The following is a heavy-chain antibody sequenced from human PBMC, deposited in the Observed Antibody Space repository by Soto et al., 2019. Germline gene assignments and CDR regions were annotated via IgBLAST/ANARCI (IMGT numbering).Heavy chain of an antibody. V-gene: IGHV4-39*01. CDR1: GGSVSSSNYY. D-gene: IGHD7-27*01. J-gene: IGHJ2*01. CDR2: IYYSGNT. CDR3: ARLYWGRYFDL. Sequence: SETLSLTCTVSGGSVSSSNYYWGWVRQPPGKGLEWIGSIYYSGNTYYNPSLKSQVTISVDTSENQFSLKLSSVTAADTAVFYCARLYWGRYFDLWGRGTLVTVSS.